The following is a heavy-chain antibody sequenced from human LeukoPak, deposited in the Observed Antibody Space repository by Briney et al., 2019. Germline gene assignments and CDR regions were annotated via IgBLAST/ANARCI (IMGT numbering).Heavy chain of an antibody. D-gene: IGHD3-10*01. CDR3: ARGVSWTFDN. V-gene: IGHV3-23*01. J-gene: IGHJ4*02. Sequence: PGGSLRLSCAASGFSSDNYAMGWVRQAPGKGLEWVSTISGRGDYTYYADSVKRRFTISRDNSKNSLSLQMNILRLEDTAVYYCARGVSWTFDNWGRGALVIVSS. CDR1: GFSSDNYA. CDR2: ISGRGDYT.